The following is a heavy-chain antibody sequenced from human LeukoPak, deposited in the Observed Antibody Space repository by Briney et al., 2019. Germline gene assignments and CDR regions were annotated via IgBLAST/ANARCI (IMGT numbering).Heavy chain of an antibody. CDR3: ARDYRGYGDYPEAFDI. D-gene: IGHD4-17*01. Sequence: HSGGSLRLSCAASGFTVSSNYMSWVRQAPGKGLEWVSVIYSGGSTYYADSVKGRFTISRDNSKNTLYLQMNSLRAEDTAVYYCARDYRGYGDYPEAFDIWGQGTMVTVSS. V-gene: IGHV3-66*01. CDR2: IYSGGST. J-gene: IGHJ3*02. CDR1: GFTVSSNY.